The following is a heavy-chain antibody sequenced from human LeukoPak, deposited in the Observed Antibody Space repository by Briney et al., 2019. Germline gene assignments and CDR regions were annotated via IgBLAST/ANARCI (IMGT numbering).Heavy chain of an antibody. CDR1: GGSFSGYY. J-gene: IGHJ5*02. Sequence: SETLSLTCAVYGGSFSGYYWSWIRQPPGKGLEWIGEINHSGSTNYNPSLKSRVTISVDTSKNQFSLKLSSVTAADTAVYYCARGPGRYCSGGSCYPGRNWFDPWGQGTLVTVSS. D-gene: IGHD2-15*01. CDR2: INHSGST. CDR3: ARGPGRYCSGGSCYPGRNWFDP. V-gene: IGHV4-34*01.